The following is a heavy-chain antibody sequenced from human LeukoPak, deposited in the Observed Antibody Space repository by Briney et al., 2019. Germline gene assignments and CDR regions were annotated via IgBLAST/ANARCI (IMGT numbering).Heavy chain of an antibody. Sequence: SVKVSCKASGYTFSNHDINWVRQAPGQGLEWMGGIIPIFGTANYAQKFQGRVTITTDESTSTAYMELSSLRSEDTAVYYCAREGSSSSTLDYWGQGTLVTVSS. D-gene: IGHD6-6*01. J-gene: IGHJ4*02. CDR3: AREGSSSSTLDY. CDR1: GYTFSNHD. V-gene: IGHV1-69*05. CDR2: IIPIFGTA.